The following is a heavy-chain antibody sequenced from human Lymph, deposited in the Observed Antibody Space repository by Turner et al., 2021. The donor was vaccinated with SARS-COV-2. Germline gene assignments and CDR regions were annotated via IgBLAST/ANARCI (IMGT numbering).Heavy chain of an antibody. CDR2: ISVSGGST. V-gene: IGHV3-23*01. Sequence: DVQLLESGGGLVQPGGSLRLACAASGFTFSSDDMSWVRKAPGKMMEWVSAISVSGGSTYYADSVKGRFTISRDNSKNTLYLQMNSLRAEDTAVYYCANLYSSSAAGDPWGQGTLVTVSS. CDR1: GFTFSSDD. CDR3: ANLYSSSAAGDP. D-gene: IGHD6-6*01. J-gene: IGHJ5*02.